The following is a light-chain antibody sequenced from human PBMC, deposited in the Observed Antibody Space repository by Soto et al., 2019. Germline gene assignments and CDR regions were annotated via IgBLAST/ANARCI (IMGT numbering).Light chain of an antibody. J-gene: IGLJ1*01. CDR2: ENN. V-gene: IGLV1-40*01. CDR3: QSYDSSLSGYV. CDR1: SSNIGAGYE. Sequence: QSVLTQPPSVSESPGQRVTISCTGSSSNIGAGYEAHWYQQVPGTAPKLLIYENNNRPSGVPDRFSGSKSGTSASLPITGRQADEEADYYCQSYDSSLSGYVFGTGTKVTVL.